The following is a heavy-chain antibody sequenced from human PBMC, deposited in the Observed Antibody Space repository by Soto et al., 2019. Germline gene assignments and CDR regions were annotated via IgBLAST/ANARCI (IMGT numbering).Heavy chain of an antibody. V-gene: IGHV1-2*02. J-gene: IGHJ4*02. CDR3: AREVSQSYDFWSGYFDY. CDR1: GYTFTGYY. Sequence: ASVKVSCKASGYTFTGYYMHWVRQAPGQGLEWMGWINPNSGGTNYAQKFQGRVTMTRDTSISTAYMELSRLRSDDTAVYYCAREVSQSYDFWSGYFDYWGQGTQVTVSS. D-gene: IGHD3-3*01. CDR2: INPNSGGT.